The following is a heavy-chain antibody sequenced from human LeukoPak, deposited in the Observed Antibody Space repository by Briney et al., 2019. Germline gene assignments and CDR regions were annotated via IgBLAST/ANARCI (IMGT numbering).Heavy chain of an antibody. Sequence: GGSLRLSCAASGFTFSTYAMSLVRQAPGKGLEWVSLSIGSGNSIHYADSVKGRFTISRDNFKNTVFLQLNSLRPEDTAVYYCAKHGYNYGYFQHWGQGTLVTVSS. CDR1: GFTFSTYA. V-gene: IGHV3-23*01. D-gene: IGHD5-24*01. CDR2: SIGSGNSI. J-gene: IGHJ1*01. CDR3: AKHGYNYGYFQH.